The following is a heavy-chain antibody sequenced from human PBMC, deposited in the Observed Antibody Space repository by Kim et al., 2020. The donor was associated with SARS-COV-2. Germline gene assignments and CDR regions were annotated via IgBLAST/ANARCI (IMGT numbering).Heavy chain of an antibody. CDR1: GFVFSSFT. D-gene: IGHD3-16*01. J-gene: IGHJ6*03. CDR2: INSVGTSI. V-gene: IGHV3-21*01. CDR3: VRVQISGPVWFMDL. Sequence: GGSLRLSCAGSGFVFSSFTMAWVRQSPAKGLEWVSSINSVGTSIYYTDSVRGRFTISRDNARKSMFLQMTSLVVDDSALYYCVRVQISGPVWFMDLWGKG.